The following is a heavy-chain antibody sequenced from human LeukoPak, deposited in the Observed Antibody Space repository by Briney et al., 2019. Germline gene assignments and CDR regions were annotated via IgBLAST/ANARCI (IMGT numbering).Heavy chain of an antibody. J-gene: IGHJ4*02. CDR2: IYYSGRT. CDR1: GGSISSDN. Sequence: PSETLSLTCTVSGGSISSDNWSWIRQHPGKGLEWIGYIYYSGRTYYNPSLKSRITISVDTSKNQFSLKLSSVTAADTAVYYCARGFYSPHYWGQGTLVSVSS. V-gene: IGHV4-59*01. D-gene: IGHD4-11*01. CDR3: ARGFYSPHY.